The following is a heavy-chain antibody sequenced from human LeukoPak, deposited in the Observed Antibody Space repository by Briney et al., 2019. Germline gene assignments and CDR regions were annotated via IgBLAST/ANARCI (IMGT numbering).Heavy chain of an antibody. V-gene: IGHV4-61*02. CDR2: IYTSGNT. Sequence: PSQTPSLTCTDPVGSITSGSYYWSWTRHPAGEGLECIGRIYTSGNTNYNPSLKSRATISVDTSKNQFSLKLSSVTAADTAVYYCARGGIYSSGWNAGRLSYCGQGTLVTVSS. J-gene: IGHJ4*02. D-gene: IGHD6-19*01. CDR3: ARGGIYSSGWNAGRLSY. CDR1: VGSITSGSYY.